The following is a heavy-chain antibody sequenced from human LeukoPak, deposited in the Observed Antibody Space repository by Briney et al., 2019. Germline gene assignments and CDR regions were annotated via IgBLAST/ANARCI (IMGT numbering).Heavy chain of an antibody. CDR3: VRDFYDSISYDGFDI. CDR2: IYHSGTT. CDR1: GGSISSRNW. D-gene: IGHD3-22*01. V-gene: IGHV4-4*02. Sequence: SGTLSLTCAVSGGSISSRNWWTWVRPPPGKGLEWIGEIYHSGTTNYNPSLKSRVTISVDKSKNQFSLKLISVTAADTAVYYCVRDFYDSISYDGFDIWGQGTMVTVSS. J-gene: IGHJ3*02.